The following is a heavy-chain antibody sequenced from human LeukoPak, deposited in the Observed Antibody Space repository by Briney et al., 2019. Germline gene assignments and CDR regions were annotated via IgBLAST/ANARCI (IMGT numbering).Heavy chain of an antibody. V-gene: IGHV3-33*01. CDR3: ARGDGTGSYVPNDY. J-gene: IGHJ4*02. CDR1: GFTFSSYG. Sequence: PGRSLRLSCAASGFTFSSYGMHWVRQAPGERLEWVTEIWYDGSKKYYADSVKGRFTISRDNSRDTLYLQMNSLRVEDTAVYYCARGDGTGSYVPNDYWGQGTPVTVSS. D-gene: IGHD3-10*01. CDR2: IWYDGSKK.